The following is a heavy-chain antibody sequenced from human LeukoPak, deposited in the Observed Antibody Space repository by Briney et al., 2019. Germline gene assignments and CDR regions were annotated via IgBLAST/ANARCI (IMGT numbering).Heavy chain of an antibody. CDR1: GDSTSSHY. Sequence: SEPLSLTCTVSGDSTSSHYWPWLRQPPGKGLEWLGYVYNSGSTNYSPALQSRVTMPLDASKIQLYLRLTSVTAADTAVYFCARDGYGVFDACDVGGQGTGVTVSS. CDR3: ARDGYGVFDACDV. CDR2: VYNSGST. D-gene: IGHD5-18*01. J-gene: IGHJ3*01. V-gene: IGHV4-59*08.